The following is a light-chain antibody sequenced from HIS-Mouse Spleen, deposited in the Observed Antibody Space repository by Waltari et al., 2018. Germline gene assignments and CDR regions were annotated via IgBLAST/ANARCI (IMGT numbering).Light chain of an antibody. CDR1: ISDVGGYNY. CDR3: SSYAGSNNFV. J-gene: IGLJ1*01. V-gene: IGLV2-8*01. CDR2: EVS. Sequence: QSALTQPPSASRSPGQSVTISCTGTISDVGGYNYVSWYQQHPGKAPKLMIYEVSKRPSGVPDRFSGSKSGNTASLTVSGLQAEDEADYYCSSYAGSNNFVFGTGTKVTVL.